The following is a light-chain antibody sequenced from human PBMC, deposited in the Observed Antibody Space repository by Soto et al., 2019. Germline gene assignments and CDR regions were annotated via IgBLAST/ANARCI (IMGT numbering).Light chain of an antibody. CDR2: DAS. J-gene: IGKJ4*01. Sequence: DIQMTQSPSSLSASVGDRVTIACQSSHDVSRNLNWFQQKPGEAPKLLIYDASNLERGVPSRFSASGSGTDFTFTISSLQPEDVATYYCQQDNSMLSFGGGPEIELK. V-gene: IGKV1-33*01. CDR3: QQDNSMLS. CDR1: HDVSRN.